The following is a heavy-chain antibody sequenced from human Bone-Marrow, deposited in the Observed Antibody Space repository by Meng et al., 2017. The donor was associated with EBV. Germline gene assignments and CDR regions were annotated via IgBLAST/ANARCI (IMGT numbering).Heavy chain of an antibody. CDR1: VACIDSCDDS. Sequence: GSGSGLVKASQTRSLSCAASVACIDSCDDSWAWIRAPPGRSLEWIGYIYHSGSTHYNPSLKSRVTISGDRSKNPFSLQLTSVTAADTAVYFCARVRGSDYTDYSLDYWGQRTLVTVSS. J-gene: IGHJ4*02. D-gene: IGHD4-11*01. V-gene: IGHV4-30-2*01. CDR3: ARVRGSDYTDYSLDY. CDR2: IYHSGST.